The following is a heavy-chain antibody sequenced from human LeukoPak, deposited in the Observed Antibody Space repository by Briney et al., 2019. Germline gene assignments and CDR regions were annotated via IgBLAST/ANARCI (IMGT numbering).Heavy chain of an antibody. CDR2: ISAYNGNT. CDR1: GYTFTSYG. Sequence: GASVKVSCKASGYTFTSYGISWVRQAPGHGLEWMGWISAYNGNTNYAQKLQGRVTMTTDTSTSTAYMELRSLRSDDTAVYYCARDIVVVPPPYYYYYGMDVWGQGTTVTVSS. V-gene: IGHV1-18*01. J-gene: IGHJ6*02. D-gene: IGHD2-2*01. CDR3: ARDIVVVPPPYYYYYGMDV.